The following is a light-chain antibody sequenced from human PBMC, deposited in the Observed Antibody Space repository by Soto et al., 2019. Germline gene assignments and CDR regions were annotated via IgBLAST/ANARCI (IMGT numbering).Light chain of an antibody. CDR2: GSS. Sequence: EIVLTQSPGTLPLSPGERATLSCRASQSVSSSYLAWYQQKPGQAPRLLIYGSSNRATCIPDRFSGSGSGTDFTLAISRMEPEDFAVYYCQQFGSSVFGGGTKVEIK. CDR3: QQFGSSV. CDR1: QSVSSSY. J-gene: IGKJ4*01. V-gene: IGKV3-20*01.